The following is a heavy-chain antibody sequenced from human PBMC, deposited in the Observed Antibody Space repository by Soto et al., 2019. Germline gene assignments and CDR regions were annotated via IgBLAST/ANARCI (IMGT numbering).Heavy chain of an antibody. V-gene: IGHV3-7*01. Sequence: PGGSLRLSCAASGGTFSSYWMSWVRQAPGKGLEWVANIKQDGSEKYYVDSVKGRFTISRDNAKNSLYLQMNSLRAEDTAVYYCARDRASSGWYDPGGAFDIWGQGTMVTVSS. D-gene: IGHD6-19*01. CDR2: IKQDGSEK. J-gene: IGHJ3*02. CDR3: ARDRASSGWYDPGGAFDI. CDR1: GGTFSSYW.